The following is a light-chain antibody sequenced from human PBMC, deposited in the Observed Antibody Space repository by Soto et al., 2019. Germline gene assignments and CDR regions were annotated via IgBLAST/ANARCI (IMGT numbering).Light chain of an antibody. CDR2: GAS. CDR1: QSISND. J-gene: IGKJ4*01. V-gene: IGKV3-15*01. Sequence: EVVMTQSPATVSVSPGEGVTLSCRASQSISNDLAWYQQKPGQAPRLLIYGASTMATGVPARFSGGGSGTEFTPTISSLQSEDFAFYYCQQNNKWPPVTFGGGTKVEIK. CDR3: QQNNKWPPVT.